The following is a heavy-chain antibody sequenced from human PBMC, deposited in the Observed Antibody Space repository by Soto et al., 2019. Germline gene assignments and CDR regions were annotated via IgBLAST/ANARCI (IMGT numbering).Heavy chain of an antibody. CDR2: IIPIFGTA. D-gene: IGHD2-8*01. CDR3: ARGCTNGVCYKGGGFDY. CDR1: GGTFSSYA. J-gene: IGHJ4*02. V-gene: IGHV1-69*06. Sequence: QVQLVQSGAEVKKPGSSVKVSCKASGGTFSSYAISWVRQAPGQGREWMGGIIPIFGTANYAQKFQGRVTSTADKSTSTAYMELSSRRSEDTAVYYCARGCTNGVCYKGGGFDYWGQGTLVTVSS.